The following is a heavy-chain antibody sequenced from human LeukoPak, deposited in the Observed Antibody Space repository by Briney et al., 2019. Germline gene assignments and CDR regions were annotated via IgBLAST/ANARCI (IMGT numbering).Heavy chain of an antibody. D-gene: IGHD7-27*01. Sequence: GGSLRLSCAASGFTISNYWMTWVRQARGKGLEWVANIKQDGNTTYYADSVKGRFTISRDNAKNSLYLQMNSLRAEDTAMYYCASDPPWANDAFDIWGQGTMVTVSS. CDR3: ASDPPWANDAFDI. CDR1: GFTISNYW. V-gene: IGHV3-7*01. CDR2: IKQDGNTT. J-gene: IGHJ3*02.